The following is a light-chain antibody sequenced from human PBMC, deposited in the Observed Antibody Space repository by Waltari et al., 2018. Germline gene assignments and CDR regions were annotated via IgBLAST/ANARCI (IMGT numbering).Light chain of an antibody. Sequence: EIVLTQSPATLSLSPGERATLSCRASRSVGNYLAWYQQKPGQAPRLLIYDASNRATGIPARFSGSGSGTDFTLTISSLEPEDFAVYYCHQRNSWPPETFGQGTKVEVK. CDR2: DAS. CDR1: RSVGNY. J-gene: IGKJ1*01. V-gene: IGKV3-11*01. CDR3: HQRNSWPPET.